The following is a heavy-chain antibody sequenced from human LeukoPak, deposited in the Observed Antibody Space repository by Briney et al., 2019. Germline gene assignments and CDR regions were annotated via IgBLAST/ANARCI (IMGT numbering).Heavy chain of an antibody. V-gene: IGHV1-69*13. Sequence: ASVKVSCKASGGTFSSYAISWVRQAPGQGLERMGGIVPIFGTANYAQKFQGRVTITADESTSTAYMELSSLRSEDAAVYYCARDRIVVGTTEARFANWGQGTLVTVSS. J-gene: IGHJ5*02. CDR3: ARDRIVVGTTEARFAN. CDR2: IVPIFGTA. D-gene: IGHD4-17*01. CDR1: GGTFSSYA.